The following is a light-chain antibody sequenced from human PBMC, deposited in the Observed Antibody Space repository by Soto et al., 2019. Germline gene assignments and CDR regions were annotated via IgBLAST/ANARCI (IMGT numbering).Light chain of an antibody. J-gene: IGLJ1*01. Sequence: QSALTQPASVSGSPGQSITISCTGTSSDVGGYNYVSWYQQHPGKAPKLMIYEVTHRPSGVSNRFSGSKSGNTASLTISGLQAADEADYYCSSYTITNTYVFGTGTKVTVL. V-gene: IGLV2-14*01. CDR2: EVT. CDR3: SSYTITNTYV. CDR1: SSDVGGYNY.